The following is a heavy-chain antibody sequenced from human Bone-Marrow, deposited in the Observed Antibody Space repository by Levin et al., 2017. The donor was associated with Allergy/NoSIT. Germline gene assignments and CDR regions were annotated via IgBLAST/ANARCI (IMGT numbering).Heavy chain of an antibody. D-gene: IGHD3-9*01. CDR2: ISDDGTTT. J-gene: IGHJ6*02. Sequence: GESLKISCAASGFNFRNYWMNWVRQVPGKGLEWVSRISDDGTTTNYADSVEGRFTIYRDNAKNTLYLQMDSLRAEDTALYYCTSTLYDILAGRYGIDVWGQGTTVTVSS. CDR1: GFNFRNYW. CDR3: TSTLYDILAGRYGIDV. V-gene: IGHV3-74*01.